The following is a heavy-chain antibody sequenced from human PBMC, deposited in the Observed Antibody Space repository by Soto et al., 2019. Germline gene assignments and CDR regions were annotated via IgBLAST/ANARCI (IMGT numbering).Heavy chain of an antibody. CDR1: GGSISSSSYY. Sequence: SETLSLTCTVSGGSISSSSYYWGWIRQPPGKGLEWIGSIYYSGSTYYNPSLKSRVTISVDTSKNQFSLKLSSVTAADTAVYYCARQESTYYYDSSGYYYAWGQGTLVTVSS. V-gene: IGHV4-39*01. CDR3: ARQESTYYYDSSGYYYA. D-gene: IGHD3-22*01. J-gene: IGHJ5*02. CDR2: IYYSGST.